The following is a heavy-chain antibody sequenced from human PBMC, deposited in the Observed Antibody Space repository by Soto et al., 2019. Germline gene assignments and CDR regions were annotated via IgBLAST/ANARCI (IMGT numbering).Heavy chain of an antibody. D-gene: IGHD3-3*01. V-gene: IGHV3-64*02. CDR2: ISSNGGST. Sequence: AGSLRLSCAASVFTFSTYAMNLVLQTPGKGLECVSAISSNGGSTFYADSVEGRFTISRDNSKNTLYLQVGRLRAEDMAVYYCARSKHEFWSGYPKRFFDYLGQGALVTGSS. J-gene: IGHJ4*02. CDR3: ARSKHEFWSGYPKRFFDY. CDR1: VFTFSTYA.